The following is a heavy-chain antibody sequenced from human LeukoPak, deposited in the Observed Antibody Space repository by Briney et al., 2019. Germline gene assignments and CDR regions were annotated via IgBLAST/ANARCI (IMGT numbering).Heavy chain of an antibody. V-gene: IGHV3-48*04. Sequence: GALRLSCAASEFTFSSYSMSWVRQAPGKGLEWVSYISSTASSIYYADSVKGRFTISRDNAKNSLYLQMNSLRAEDTAVYYCARDVTYHGGDWFDPWGQGTPVTVSS. CDR1: EFTFSSYS. J-gene: IGHJ5*02. D-gene: IGHD4-23*01. CDR3: ARDVTYHGGDWFDP. CDR2: ISSTASSI.